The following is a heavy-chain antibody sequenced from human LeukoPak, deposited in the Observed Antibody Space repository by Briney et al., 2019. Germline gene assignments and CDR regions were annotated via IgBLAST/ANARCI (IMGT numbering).Heavy chain of an antibody. V-gene: IGHV1-18*04. D-gene: IGHD2-2*01. CDR2: ISAYDGNT. CDR3: AREDIVVVPAALGGYYYYGMDV. CDR1: GYTFTSNG. Sequence: SVKVSCKASGYTFTSNGNSWVRHAPGQGNEWMGWISAYDGNTNYAQKLQGRVTMTTATCTSTAYMELRSRRSDDTAVYYCAREDIVVVPAALGGYYYYGMDVWGQGTTVTVSS. J-gene: IGHJ6*02.